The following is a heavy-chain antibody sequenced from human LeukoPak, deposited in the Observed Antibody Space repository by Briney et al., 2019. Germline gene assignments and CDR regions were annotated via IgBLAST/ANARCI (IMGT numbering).Heavy chain of an antibody. CDR3: ARERTRGGSYYDTAFDY. Sequence: ASVKVSCKASGYTFTKYDIHWVRQATGQGLEWMGWINPNSGGTNYAQKFQGRVTMTRDTSISTAYMELSRLRSDDTAVYYCARERTRGGSYYDTAFDYWGQGTLVTVSS. CDR1: GYTFTKYD. J-gene: IGHJ4*02. D-gene: IGHD1-26*01. CDR2: INPNSGGT. V-gene: IGHV1-2*02.